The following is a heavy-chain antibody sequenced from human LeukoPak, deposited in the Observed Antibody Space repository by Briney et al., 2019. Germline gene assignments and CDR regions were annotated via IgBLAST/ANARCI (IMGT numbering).Heavy chain of an antibody. J-gene: IGHJ4*02. CDR2: IYTSGTT. V-gene: IGHV4-61*02. Sequence: PSQTLSLTCTVSGGSVRRGNYYWTWIRQPAGSGLEWIGRIYTSGTTDYNPSLRTRVTISVDASRNQFSLNLSSVTAADTAVYYCARGPPPDFDYWGRGTLVTVSS. CDR1: GGSVRRGNYY. CDR3: ARGPPPDFDY.